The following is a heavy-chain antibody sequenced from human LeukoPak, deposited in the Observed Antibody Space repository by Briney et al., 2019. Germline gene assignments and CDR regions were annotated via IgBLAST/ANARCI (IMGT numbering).Heavy chain of an antibody. Sequence: GGSLRLSCAASGFTFYNYRMSWVRQAPGEGLEWVSTVNADGGNTYYADSVKGRFTVSRDNSKSTLILQMNSLRVEDTALYYCTKRVKYGGTWDHFADWGQGTLVTVSS. J-gene: IGHJ4*02. CDR1: GFTFYNYR. CDR3: TKRVKYGGTWDHFAD. V-gene: IGHV3-23*01. CDR2: VNADGGNT. D-gene: IGHD1-26*01.